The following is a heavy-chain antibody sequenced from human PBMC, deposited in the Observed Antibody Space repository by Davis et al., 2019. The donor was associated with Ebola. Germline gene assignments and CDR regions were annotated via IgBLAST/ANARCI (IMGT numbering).Heavy chain of an antibody. Sequence: GESLKISCVASGFTFSSYTMNWVRQAPGKGLEWVAVISYDGSNKYYADSVKGRFTISRDNSKNTLYLQMNSLRAEDTAVYYCARGDSMDVWGKGTTVTVSS. D-gene: IGHD3-16*01. CDR1: GFTFSSYT. CDR2: ISYDGSNK. CDR3: ARGDSMDV. J-gene: IGHJ6*04. V-gene: IGHV3-30*03.